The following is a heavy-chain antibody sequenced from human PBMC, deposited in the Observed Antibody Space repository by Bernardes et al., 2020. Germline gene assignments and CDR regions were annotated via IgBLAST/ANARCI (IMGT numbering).Heavy chain of an antibody. V-gene: IGHV2-70*11. CDR1: WFSLSPSEMC. Sequence: SGHTLLKPTQTLTLTCPFSWFSLSPSEMCVSWIRQPPGKALEWLARIDWDDYKYYSTSLKTRLTISKDTSKNQVVLTMTKMDPVYTATYFCARYTTVTTKDAFDVWGQGTMVTVSS. CDR2: IDWDDYK. D-gene: IGHD4-17*01. CDR3: ARYTTVTTKDAFDV. J-gene: IGHJ3*01.